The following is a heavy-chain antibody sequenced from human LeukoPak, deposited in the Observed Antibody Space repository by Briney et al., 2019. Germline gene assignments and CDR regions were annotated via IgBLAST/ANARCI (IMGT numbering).Heavy chain of an antibody. D-gene: IGHD3-16*01. CDR2: INPKSCGT. Sequence: EASVTVSCKASGYTFTGYSMHGVRQAAGQGLEGMGWINPKSCGTKYAQKFQGRVTMTRDTSISTAYMELSRMTSDDTAVYYCARDLSFDPGDYWGQGTLVTVSS. J-gene: IGHJ4*02. CDR1: GYTFTGYS. V-gene: IGHV1-2*02. CDR3: ARDLSFDPGDY.